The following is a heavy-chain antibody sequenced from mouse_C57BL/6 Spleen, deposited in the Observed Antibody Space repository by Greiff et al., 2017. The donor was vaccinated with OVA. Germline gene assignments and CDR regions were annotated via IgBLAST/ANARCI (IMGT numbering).Heavy chain of an antibody. J-gene: IGHJ1*03. Sequence: VKLQESGPGLVAPSQSLSITCTVSGFSLTSYGVHWVRQPPGKGLEWLVVIWSDGSTTYNSALKSRLSISKDNSKSQVFLKMNSLQTDDTAMYYCARHYYGSSYWDFDVWGTGTTVTVSS. D-gene: IGHD1-1*01. CDR2: IWSDGST. CDR3: ARHYYGSSYWDFDV. CDR1: GFSLTSYG. V-gene: IGHV2-6-1*01.